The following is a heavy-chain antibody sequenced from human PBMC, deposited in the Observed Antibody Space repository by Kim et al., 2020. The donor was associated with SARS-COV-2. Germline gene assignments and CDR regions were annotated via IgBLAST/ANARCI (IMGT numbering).Heavy chain of an antibody. CDR2: IYTSGST. D-gene: IGHD1-26*01. CDR3: ARVRYSGSFWLEGPDEYMDV. Sequence: SETLSLTCTVSGGSISSGSYYWSWIRQPAGKGLEWIGRIYTSGSTNYNPSLKSRVTISVDTSKNQFSLKLSSVTAADTAVYYCARVRYSGSFWLEGPDEYMDVWGQGTTVTVSS. V-gene: IGHV4-61*02. J-gene: IGHJ6*02. CDR1: GGSISSGSYY.